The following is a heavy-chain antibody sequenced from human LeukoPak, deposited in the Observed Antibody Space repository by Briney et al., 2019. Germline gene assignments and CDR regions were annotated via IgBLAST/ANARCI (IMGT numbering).Heavy chain of an antibody. CDR2: IYHSGST. Sequence: SETLSLTCTVSGGSISSYYWSWIRQPPGKGLEWIGSIYHSGSTYYNPSLKSRVTISVDTSKNQFSLKLSSVTAADTAVYYCARQRIPRSFDYWGQGTLVTVSS. D-gene: IGHD2/OR15-2a*01. CDR3: ARQRIPRSFDY. J-gene: IGHJ4*02. CDR1: GGSISSYY. V-gene: IGHV4-59*08.